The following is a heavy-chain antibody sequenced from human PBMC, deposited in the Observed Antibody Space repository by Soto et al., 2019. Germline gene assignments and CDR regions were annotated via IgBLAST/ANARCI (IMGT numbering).Heavy chain of an antibody. J-gene: IGHJ4*02. CDR1: GFTFSSYG. V-gene: IGHV3-33*01. D-gene: IGHD6-6*01. CDR3: ARDRHISSSWYFEY. Sequence: QVQLVESGGGVVQPGRSLRLSCAASGFTFSSYGMHWVRQAPGKGLEWVAVIWYDGNDKYYADFVKGRFTISRDNAKNTVSLQMNSLRAEDTAVYYCARDRHISSSWYFEYWGQGTLVTVSS. CDR2: IWYDGNDK.